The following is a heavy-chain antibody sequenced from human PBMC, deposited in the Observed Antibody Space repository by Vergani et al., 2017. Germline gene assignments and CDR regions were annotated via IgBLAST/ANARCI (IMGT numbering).Heavy chain of an antibody. J-gene: IGHJ4*02. D-gene: IGHD5-18*01. V-gene: IGHV4-4*02. Sequence: QVQLPESGPGLVKPSGTLTLPCAVSGGSIRSSNWWSWVRQPPGEGLEWIGDIYHSGSTNYHPSLKSRVTIAVDKAKNQFSLKLSSVTPADTAVYYCARRGYSYDEMYPFDYWGQGTLVTVSS. CDR2: IYHSGST. CDR3: ARRGYSYDEMYPFDY. CDR1: GGSIRSSNW.